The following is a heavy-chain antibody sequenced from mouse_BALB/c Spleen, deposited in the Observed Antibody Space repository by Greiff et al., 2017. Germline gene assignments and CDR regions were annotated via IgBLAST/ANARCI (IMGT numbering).Heavy chain of an antibody. Sequence: VQLQQSGAELVRPGTSVKVSCKASGYAFTNYLIEWVKQRPGQGLEWIGVINPGSGGTNYNEKFKGKATLTADKSSSTAYMQLSSLTSDDSAVYFCARRDYLESYWYFDVWGAGTTVTVSS. CDR1: GYAFTNYL. CDR2: INPGSGGT. D-gene: IGHD5-5*01. J-gene: IGHJ1*01. V-gene: IGHV1-54*01. CDR3: ARRDYLESYWYFDV.